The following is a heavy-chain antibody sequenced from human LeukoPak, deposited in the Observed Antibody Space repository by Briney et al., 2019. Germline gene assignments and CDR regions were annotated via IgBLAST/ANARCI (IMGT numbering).Heavy chain of an antibody. J-gene: IGHJ5*02. V-gene: IGHV1-69*01. CDR2: IIPIFGTA. Sequence: SVKVSCKASGGTFSSYAISLVRQAPGQGLEWMGGIIPIFGTANYAQKFQGRVTITADESTSTAYMELSSLRSEDTAVYYCARGVAGYCSSTSCYPFDPWGQGTLVTVSS. D-gene: IGHD2-2*01. CDR1: GGTFSSYA. CDR3: ARGVAGYCSSTSCYPFDP.